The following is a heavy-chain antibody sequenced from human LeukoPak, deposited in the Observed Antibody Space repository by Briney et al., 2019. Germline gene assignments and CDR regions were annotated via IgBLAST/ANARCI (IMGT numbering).Heavy chain of an antibody. CDR1: GVSISSYY. V-gene: IGHV4-4*07. Sequence: SETLSLTCTVPGVSISSYYWSWIRQPAGKGLEWIGRIYTSGSTNYNPSLKSRVTMSVDTSKNHFSLKLSSVTAADTAVYYCARDYYGIYYFDYWGQGTLVTVSS. D-gene: IGHD3-10*01. CDR3: ARDYYGIYYFDY. J-gene: IGHJ4*02. CDR2: IYTSGST.